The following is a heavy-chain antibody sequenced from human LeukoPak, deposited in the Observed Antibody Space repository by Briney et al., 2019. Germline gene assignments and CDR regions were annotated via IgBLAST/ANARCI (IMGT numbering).Heavy chain of an antibody. CDR2: IIPIFGTA. V-gene: IGHV1-69*13. J-gene: IGHJ4*02. D-gene: IGHD4-17*01. Sequence: SVKVSCKASGGTFSSYAISWVRQAPGQGLEWMGGIIPIFGTANYAQKFQGRVTITADESTSTAYMELGSLRSEDTAVYYCARGDAIYGDTFSHFDYWGQGTLVTVSS. CDR1: GGTFSSYA. CDR3: ARGDAIYGDTFSHFDY.